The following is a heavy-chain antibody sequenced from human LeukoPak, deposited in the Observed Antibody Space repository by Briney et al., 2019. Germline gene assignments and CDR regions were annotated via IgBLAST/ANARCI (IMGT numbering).Heavy chain of an antibody. Sequence: PSETLSLTCSVSGGSISSGYWSWIRQPPGKGLEWIAYMYNNGRSNYNPSLKSRVTISLDTSKNQFSLKLSSVTAADTAVYYCAGGSGASWFDPWGPGTLVTVSS. CDR2: MYNNGRS. D-gene: IGHD2-8*02. CDR1: GGSISSGY. V-gene: IGHV4-59*01. J-gene: IGHJ5*02. CDR3: AGGSGASWFDP.